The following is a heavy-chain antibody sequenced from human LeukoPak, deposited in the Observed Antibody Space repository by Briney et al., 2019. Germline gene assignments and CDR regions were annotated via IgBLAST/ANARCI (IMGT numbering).Heavy chain of an antibody. V-gene: IGHV1-2*02. D-gene: IGHD3-22*01. CDR2: INPNSGGT. Sequence: ASVKVSCKASGYTFTTHYMHWVRQAPGQGLEWMGLINPNSGGTNYAQKFRGRVTMTRDTSISTAYMELSRLRSDDTAVYYCARRRSYDSSGYYLFAFDIWGQGTMVTVSS. CDR3: ARRRSYDSSGYYLFAFDI. J-gene: IGHJ3*02. CDR1: GYTFTTHY.